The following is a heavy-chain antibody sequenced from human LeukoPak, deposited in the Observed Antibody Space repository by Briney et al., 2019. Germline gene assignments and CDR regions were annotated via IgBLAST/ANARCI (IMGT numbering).Heavy chain of an antibody. J-gene: IGHJ3*02. CDR1: GYTFTGYY. D-gene: IGHD6-13*01. V-gene: IGHV1-2*02. Sequence: ASAKVSCKASGYTFTGYYMHWVRQAPGQGLEWTGWINPNSGGTNYAQKFQGRVTMTRDTSISTAYMELSRLRSDDTAVYYCAVVAAADAFDIWGQGTMVTVSS. CDR3: AVVAAADAFDI. CDR2: INPNSGGT.